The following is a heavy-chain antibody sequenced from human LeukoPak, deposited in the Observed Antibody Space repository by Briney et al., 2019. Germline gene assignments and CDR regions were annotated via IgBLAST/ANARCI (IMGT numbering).Heavy chain of an antibody. Sequence: GGSLRLSCAASGFTFSSYSMNWVRQAPGKGLEWASSINSSSSYIYYADSVKGRFTISRDNAKNSLYLQMNSLRAEDTAVYYCARIMYSSDYWGQGALVTVSS. J-gene: IGHJ4*02. D-gene: IGHD5-18*01. CDR1: GFTFSSYS. V-gene: IGHV3-21*01. CDR3: ARIMYSSDY. CDR2: INSSSSYI.